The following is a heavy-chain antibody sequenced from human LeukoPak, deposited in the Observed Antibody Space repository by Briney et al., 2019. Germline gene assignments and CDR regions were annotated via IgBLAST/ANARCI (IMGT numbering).Heavy chain of an antibody. V-gene: IGHV3-48*03. D-gene: IGHD3-22*01. CDR3: ARHSGYYKSDDY. CDR2: ISSSGSTI. J-gene: IGHJ4*02. CDR1: GFAFSSYE. Sequence: SGGSLRLSCAPSGFAFSSYEMNWVRRAAGKGLEWVSYISSSGSTIYYADSVKGRFTISRDNAKNSLYLQMNSLRAEDTAVYYCARHSGYYKSDDYWGQGTLVTVSS.